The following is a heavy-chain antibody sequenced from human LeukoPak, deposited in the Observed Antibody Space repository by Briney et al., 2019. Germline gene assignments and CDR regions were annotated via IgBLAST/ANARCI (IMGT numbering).Heavy chain of an antibody. Sequence: GGSLRLSCAASGFTVSAKYMSWVRQGPGKGLDWISSIYSDGGTNYTDSVKGRFTISRDNSKNTLYLQMNSLRPEDTAVYYCARDGGFGGPGGDNWFDSWGQGALVTVSS. D-gene: IGHD3-16*01. V-gene: IGHV3-66*02. CDR1: GFTVSAKY. CDR2: IYSDGGT. J-gene: IGHJ5*01. CDR3: ARDGGFGGPGGDNWFDS.